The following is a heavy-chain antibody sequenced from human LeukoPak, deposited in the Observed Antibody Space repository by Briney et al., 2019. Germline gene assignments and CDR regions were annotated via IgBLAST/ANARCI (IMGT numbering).Heavy chain of an antibody. J-gene: IGHJ4*02. V-gene: IGHV3-74*01. CDR3: ARGHGTNYYDSSGYFS. CDR2: INSDGSVT. Sequence: PGGSLRLSCAASGFSFSSYWMSWVRQAPGKGLVWVSRINSDGSVTNYAESVRGRFTVSRDNAKTTLYLQMNSLRDEDTAVYYCARGHGTNYYDSSGYFSWGQGTLVTVS. D-gene: IGHD3-22*01. CDR1: GFSFSSYW.